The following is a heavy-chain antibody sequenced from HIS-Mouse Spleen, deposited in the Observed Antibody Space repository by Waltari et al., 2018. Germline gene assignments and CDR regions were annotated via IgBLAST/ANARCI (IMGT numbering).Heavy chain of an antibody. CDR2: ISYDGSNK. J-gene: IGHJ4*02. Sequence: QVQLVESGGGVFQPGRSLRLPCAASGSPFSSYGMHGVRQAPGKGLEWVAVISYDGSNKYYADSVKGRFTISRDNSKNTLYLQMNSLRAEDTAVYYCAKDKHHAFDYWGQGTLVTVSS. V-gene: IGHV3-30*18. CDR1: GSPFSSYG. CDR3: AKDKHHAFDY.